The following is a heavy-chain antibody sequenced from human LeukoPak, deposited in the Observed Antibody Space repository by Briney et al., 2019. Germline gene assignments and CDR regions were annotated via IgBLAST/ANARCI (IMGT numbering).Heavy chain of an antibody. CDR3: ARVGEWLFDIDV. CDR1: GDPISDYW. J-gene: IGHJ6*04. CDR2: IYGNGRP. Sequence: SETLSLTCTVSGDPISDYWWTWMRPPGGEGLEWIGRIYGNGRPNYNRSLERRVAMSIDTSKMPFSLKLRSVPAAATAVYYCARVGEWLFDIDVWGKGPTVIVSS. D-gene: IGHD3-16*01. V-gene: IGHV4-4*07.